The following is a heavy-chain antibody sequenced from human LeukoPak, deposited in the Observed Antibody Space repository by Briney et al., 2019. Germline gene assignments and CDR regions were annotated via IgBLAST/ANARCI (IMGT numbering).Heavy chain of an antibody. V-gene: IGHV3-30*02. D-gene: IGHD3-3*01. J-gene: IGHJ4*02. CDR2: IRYDGSNK. CDR1: GFTFSSYG. Sequence: GGSLRLSCAASGFTFSSYGMHWVRQAPGKGLEWVAFIRYDGSNKYYADSVKGRFTISRDNSKNTLYLQMNSLRAEDTAVYYCAKGRNYDFWSGYYLYWGQGTLVTVSS. CDR3: AKGRNYDFWSGYYLY.